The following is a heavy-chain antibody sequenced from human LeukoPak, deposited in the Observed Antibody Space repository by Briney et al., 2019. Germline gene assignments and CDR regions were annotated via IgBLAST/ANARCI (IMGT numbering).Heavy chain of an antibody. CDR2: ISYDGSNK. D-gene: IGHD5-12*01. J-gene: IGHJ3*02. V-gene: IGHV3-30*18. CDR3: AKGYSGYVNDAFDI. CDR1: GFTFSSYG. Sequence: PGGSLRLSCAASGFTFSSYGLHWVRQAPGKGLEWVAVISYDGSNKYYADSVKGRFTISRDNSKSTLYLQMNSLRDEDTAVYYCAKGYSGYVNDAFDISGQGTMVTVSS.